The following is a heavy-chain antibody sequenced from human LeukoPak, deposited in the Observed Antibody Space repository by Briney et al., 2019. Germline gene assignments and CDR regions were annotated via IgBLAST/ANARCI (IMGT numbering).Heavy chain of an antibody. J-gene: IGHJ4*02. V-gene: IGHV1-24*01. CDR3: ATDNFEF. CDR2: YGPEDGET. CDR1: VSTLTDFS. Sequence: GASVKVSCKLSVSTLTDFSMHWVRQAPGKGLEWMGGYGPEDGETNYAQSFQGRVTMTDDSSTDTVYMDLSSLRSEDTAMYYCATDNFEFWVQGAQVAVPS.